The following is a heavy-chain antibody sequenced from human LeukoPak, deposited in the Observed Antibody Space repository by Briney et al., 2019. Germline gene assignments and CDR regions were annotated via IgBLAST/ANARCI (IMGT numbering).Heavy chain of an antibody. J-gene: IGHJ6*02. CDR3: ARATRSITIFGVVIPINYYYGMDV. CDR1: GFTFSSYS. D-gene: IGHD3-3*01. V-gene: IGHV3-21*01. Sequence: GGSLRLSCAASGFTFSSYSMNWVRQAPGKGLEWVSSISSSSSYIYYADSVKGRFTISRDNAKNSLYLQMNSLRAEDTAVCYCARATRSITIFGVVIPINYYYGMDVWGQGTTVTVSS. CDR2: ISSSSSYI.